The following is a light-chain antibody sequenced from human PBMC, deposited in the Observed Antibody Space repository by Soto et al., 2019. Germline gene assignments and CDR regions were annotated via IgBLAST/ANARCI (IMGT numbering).Light chain of an antibody. Sequence: EIVMTQSPASLSVSPGETATLSCRASQSISNSLAWYQQKPGQAPSLLIYGASTRATGIPARFSGSGSGTEFTLTISSLQAEDSALYYCQEYNNWPPRTFGQGTKLEIK. CDR1: QSISNS. J-gene: IGKJ2*01. V-gene: IGKV3-15*01. CDR2: GAS. CDR3: QEYNNWPPRT.